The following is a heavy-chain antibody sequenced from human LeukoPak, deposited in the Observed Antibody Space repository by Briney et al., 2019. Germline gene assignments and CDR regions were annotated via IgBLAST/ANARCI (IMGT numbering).Heavy chain of an antibody. CDR2: IYTSGGT. CDR3: ARLSRGAVADY. V-gene: IGHV4-4*07. CDR1: SGSISSYY. D-gene: IGHD6-19*01. Sequence: SDTLSLTCTVCSGSISSYYWSWIRQPAGKGLQWIGRIYTSGGTNYNPSLKSRVTLSVDTSKNQLSLKVSSVTAADTAVYYCARLSRGAVADYWGQGTLVTVSS. J-gene: IGHJ4*02.